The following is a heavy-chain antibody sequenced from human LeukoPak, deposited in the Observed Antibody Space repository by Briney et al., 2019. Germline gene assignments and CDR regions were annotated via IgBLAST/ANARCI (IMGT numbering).Heavy chain of an antibody. J-gene: IGHJ4*02. CDR3: AKDRSSSDFDY. CDR2: ISYDGSNK. D-gene: IGHD6-6*01. Sequence: QPGGSLRLSCAASGFTFSSYGMHWVRQAPGKGLEWVAVISYDGSNKYYADSVKGRFTISRDNSKNTLYLQMNSLRAEDTAVYYCAKDRSSSDFDYWGQGTLVTVSS. V-gene: IGHV3-30*18. CDR1: GFTFSSYG.